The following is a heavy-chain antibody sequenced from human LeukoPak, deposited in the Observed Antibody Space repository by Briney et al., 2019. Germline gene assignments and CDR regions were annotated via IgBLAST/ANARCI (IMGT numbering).Heavy chain of an antibody. J-gene: IGHJ4*02. V-gene: IGHV3-33*01. D-gene: IGHD2-15*01. CDR1: GFTFSTYG. CDR2: IWFDGSNE. CDR3: TRNGCSGGSCYWNDDFDY. Sequence: GGSLRLSCAASGFTFSTYGMHWVRQAPGKGLEWVAFIWFDGSNEYCADSVKGRFTISRDNSKNTLYLQMNSLRAEDTAVYYCTRNGCSGGSCYWNDDFDYWGQGTLVTVSS.